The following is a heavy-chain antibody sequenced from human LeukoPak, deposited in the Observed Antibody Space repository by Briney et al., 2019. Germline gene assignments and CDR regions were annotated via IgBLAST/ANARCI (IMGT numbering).Heavy chain of an antibody. D-gene: IGHD2-15*01. J-gene: IGHJ4*02. Sequence: PGGSLRLSCAASGFTFSSYWMHWVRQAPGKGLVWVSRINSDGSSTSYADSVKGRFTISRDNAKNTLYLQMNSLRAEDTAVHYCARKGYCSGGSCYSTYFDYWGQGTLVTVSS. V-gene: IGHV3-74*01. CDR2: INSDGSST. CDR1: GFTFSSYW. CDR3: ARKGYCSGGSCYSTYFDY.